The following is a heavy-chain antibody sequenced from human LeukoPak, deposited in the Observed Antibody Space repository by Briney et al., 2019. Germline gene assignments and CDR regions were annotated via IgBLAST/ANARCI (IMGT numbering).Heavy chain of an antibody. D-gene: IGHD2-21*01. CDR1: GGSISSYY. V-gene: IGHV4-59*01. Sequence: SETLSLTCTVSGGSISSYYWSWIRQPPGKGLEWIGYIYYSGSTNYNPSLKSRVTISVDTSKNQFCLKLSSVTAADTAVYYCARLSGGYWEVDYWGQGTLVTVSS. J-gene: IGHJ4*02. CDR2: IYYSGST. CDR3: ARLSGGYWEVDY.